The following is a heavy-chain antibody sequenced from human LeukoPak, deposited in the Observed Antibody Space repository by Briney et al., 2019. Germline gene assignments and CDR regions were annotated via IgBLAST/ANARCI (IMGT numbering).Heavy chain of an antibody. V-gene: IGHV3-74*01. CDR2: INGDGSNS. J-gene: IGHJ4*02. CDR1: GFTFTTYW. Sequence: PGGSLRLSCVASGFTFTTYWMHWVRQAPGKGLVWVSRINGDGSNSNYADSVKGRFTISRDNARNTPYLQMNGLRAEDTALYYCARTSPTSHFDFWGQGTLVTVSS. D-gene: IGHD3-16*01. CDR3: ARTSPTSHFDF.